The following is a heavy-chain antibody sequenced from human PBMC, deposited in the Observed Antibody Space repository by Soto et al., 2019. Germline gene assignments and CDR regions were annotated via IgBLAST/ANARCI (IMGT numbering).Heavy chain of an antibody. J-gene: IGHJ4*02. D-gene: IGHD6-13*01. CDR1: GFTFSSYW. Sequence: PGGSLRLSCAASGFTFSSYWMHWVRQAPGKGLVWVSRINSDGSIRNYADSVKGRFTVSRDNAKNTLYLQMNSLRAEDTAMYYCARDVGRVTSSGNWGQGTLVTVSS. CDR2: INSDGSIR. V-gene: IGHV3-74*01. CDR3: ARDVGRVTSSGN.